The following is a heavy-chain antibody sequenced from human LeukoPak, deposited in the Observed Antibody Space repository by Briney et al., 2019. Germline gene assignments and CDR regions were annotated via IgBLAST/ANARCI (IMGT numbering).Heavy chain of an antibody. J-gene: IGHJ4*02. CDR2: YDPEEGET. D-gene: IGHD3-16*02. CDR3: ATDLAPVRGIH. Sequence: ASVTVSCTVSGHSLSELSMHWVRQARGEGLEWMGGYDPEEGETVYAQRFQGRVTMTEDTSTDTAYMELSSLGSEDTAIYYCATDLAPVRGIHWGQGTLVTVSS. CDR1: GHSLSELS. V-gene: IGHV1-24*01.